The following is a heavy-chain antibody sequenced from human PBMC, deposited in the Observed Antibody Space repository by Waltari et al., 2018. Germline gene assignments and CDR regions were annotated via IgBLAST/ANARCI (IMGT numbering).Heavy chain of an antibody. CDR2: ISSSSSTI. CDR3: ARENTFIAVAGIID. Sequence: EVQLVESGGGLVQPGGSLRLSCAASGFTFSSYSMTWVRQAPGKGLEWVSYISSSSSTIYYADSVKGRFTISRDNAKNSLYLQMNSLRAEDTAVYYCARENTFIAVAGIIDWGQGTLVTVSS. CDR1: GFTFSSYS. D-gene: IGHD6-19*01. V-gene: IGHV3-48*04. J-gene: IGHJ4*02.